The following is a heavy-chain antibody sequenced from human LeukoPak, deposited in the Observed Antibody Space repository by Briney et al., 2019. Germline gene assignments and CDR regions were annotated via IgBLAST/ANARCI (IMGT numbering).Heavy chain of an antibody. CDR1: GGSISGYY. CDR3: AKYGRTTLRKGGHYYYMDV. D-gene: IGHD4-11*01. J-gene: IGHJ6*03. Sequence: SETLSLTCTVSGGSISGYYWSWIRQPPGKGLESIGYIYYTGSTTYNPSLKSRVTISVDTSKNQFSLKLSSVTATDTAVYYCAKYGRTTLRKGGHYYYMDVWGKGTTVTVSS. CDR2: IYYTGST. V-gene: IGHV4-59*01.